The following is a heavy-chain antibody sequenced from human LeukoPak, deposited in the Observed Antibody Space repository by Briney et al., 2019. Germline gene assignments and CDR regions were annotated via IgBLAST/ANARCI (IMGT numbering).Heavy chain of an antibody. CDR1: GGTFRSYA. J-gene: IGHJ6*03. Sequence: ASVKVSCKASGGTFRSYAISWVRQAPGQGLEWMGGIIPIFGTANYAQKFQGRVTITADKSTSTAYMELSSLRSEDTAVYYCARGWGGSGLKYYMDVWGKGTTVTISS. D-gene: IGHD6-19*01. V-gene: IGHV1-69*06. CDR2: IIPIFGTA. CDR3: ARGWGGSGLKYYMDV.